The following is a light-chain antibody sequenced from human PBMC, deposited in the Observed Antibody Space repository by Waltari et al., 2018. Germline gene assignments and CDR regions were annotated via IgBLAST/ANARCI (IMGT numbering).Light chain of an antibody. J-gene: IGKJ4*01. V-gene: IGKV3-11*01. CDR3: QQRTNWPLT. Sequence: EIVLTQSPATMSLSPGERAPLSCRASQSVNYFLAWFQQKPGQAPRLLIYDASNRATGIPARFSGSGSGTDFTLTISSLEPGDFAVYYCQQRTNWPLTFGGGTKVEIK. CDR1: QSVNYF. CDR2: DAS.